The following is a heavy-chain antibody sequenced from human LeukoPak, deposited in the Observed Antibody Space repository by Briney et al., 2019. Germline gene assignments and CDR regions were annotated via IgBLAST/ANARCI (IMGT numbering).Heavy chain of an antibody. V-gene: IGHV3-30*02. D-gene: IGHD4-17*01. CDR1: GVTFSTYG. CDR2: IGYDGRNK. J-gene: IGHJ4*02. CDR3: AKEIWPTVTTPGHTHFDY. Sequence: GGSLRLSCAASGVTFSTYGMHWVRQAPGKGLEWVAFIGYDGRNKYYADSVKGRFTISRDNSKNTLCLQMNSLRAEDTAVYYCAKEIWPTVTTPGHTHFDYWGQGTLVTVSS.